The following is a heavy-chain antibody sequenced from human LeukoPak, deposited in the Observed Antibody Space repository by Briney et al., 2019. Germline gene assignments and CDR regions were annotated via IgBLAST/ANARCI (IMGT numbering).Heavy chain of an antibody. Sequence: ASITVSCKASGYTFTNYGFSWVRQAPGQGLEWMGWFSTCKGNTNYAQQLQGRVTMTTDTSTSTVYMELRTLRSDDTAVYYCARGYCRSTSCHEPPHYGMDVWGQGTTVTVS. V-gene: IGHV1-18*04. CDR2: FSTCKGNT. CDR3: ARGYCRSTSCHEPPHYGMDV. D-gene: IGHD2-2*01. CDR1: GYTFTNYG. J-gene: IGHJ6*02.